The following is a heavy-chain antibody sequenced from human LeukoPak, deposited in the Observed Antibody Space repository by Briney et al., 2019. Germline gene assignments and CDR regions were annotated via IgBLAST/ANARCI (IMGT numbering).Heavy chain of an antibody. CDR2: INPKNAAT. CDR3: ARDLLTYDSSGYYFF. V-gene: IGHV1-2*02. Sequence: GASVKVSCKASGYTFTGHYIHWVRQAPGQGLEWMGWINPKNAATNYAQKFQGRVTMTRDTSTGTVYMEVNALRSDDTAVYYCARDLLTYDSSGYYFFWGQGTLVTVSS. J-gene: IGHJ4*02. CDR1: GYTFTGHY. D-gene: IGHD3-22*01.